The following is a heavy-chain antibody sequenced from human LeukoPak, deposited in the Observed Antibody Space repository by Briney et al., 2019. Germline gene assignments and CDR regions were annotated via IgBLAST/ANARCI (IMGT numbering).Heavy chain of an antibody. J-gene: IGHJ3*02. CDR2: IWYDGSNK. V-gene: IGHV3-33*08. Sequence: GGSLRLSCAASGFTFSSYAMSWVRQAPGKGLEWVAVIWYDGSNKYYADSVKGRFTISRDNSKNTLYLQMNSLRAEDTAVYYCARDPWAAVAETVGDDAFDIWGQGTMVTVSS. CDR3: ARDPWAAVAETVGDDAFDI. D-gene: IGHD6-13*01. CDR1: GFTFSSYA.